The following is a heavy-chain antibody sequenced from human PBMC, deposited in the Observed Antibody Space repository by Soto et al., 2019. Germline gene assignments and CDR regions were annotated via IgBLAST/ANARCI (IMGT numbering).Heavy chain of an antibody. CDR1: GFTFSSYG. J-gene: IGHJ4*02. V-gene: IGHV3-30*18. D-gene: IGHD1-26*01. Sequence: QVYLEESGGGVVQPGRSMRLSCAASGFTFSSYGMHWVRQAPGKGLEWVALISFDVSNKHYADSVKGRFTISRDNSKNTLYLQMNSLGPEYTAVYYCAKCSTVGSYYREFDYWGQGTLVTVSS. CDR2: ISFDVSNK. CDR3: AKCSTVGSYYREFDY.